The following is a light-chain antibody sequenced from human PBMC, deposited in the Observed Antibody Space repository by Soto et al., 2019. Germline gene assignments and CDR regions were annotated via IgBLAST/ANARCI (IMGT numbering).Light chain of an antibody. Sequence: DIQMTQSPSSLSASVGDRVTITCRASQGISNYLAWYQQKPGKVPKLLIYAASTLPSGVPSRFSGSGSGTDFTLTISSLQPEDVASYYCQNYNCAPFTFGPGTEVDIK. J-gene: IGKJ3*01. V-gene: IGKV1-27*01. CDR3: QNYNCAPFT. CDR1: QGISNY. CDR2: AAS.